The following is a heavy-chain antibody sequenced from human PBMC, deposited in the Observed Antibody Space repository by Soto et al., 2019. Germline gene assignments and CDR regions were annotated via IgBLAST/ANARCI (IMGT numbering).Heavy chain of an antibody. J-gene: IGHJ4*02. CDR3: AREFYDFWSGYYTGLGPIIDY. CDR2: IKQDGSEK. Sequence: GGSLRLSCAASGFTFSSYWMSWVRQAPGKGLEWVANIKQDGSEKYYVDSVKGRFTISRDNAKNSLYLQMNSLRAEVTAVYYCAREFYDFWSGYYTGLGPIIDYWGQGILVTVSS. CDR1: GFTFSSYW. D-gene: IGHD3-3*01. V-gene: IGHV3-7*01.